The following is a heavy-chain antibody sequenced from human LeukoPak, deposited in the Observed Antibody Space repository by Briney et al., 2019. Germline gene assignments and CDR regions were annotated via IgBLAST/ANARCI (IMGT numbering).Heavy chain of an antibody. Sequence: GGSLRLSCAASGFTFSSYSMNWVRQAPGKGLEWVSSISSSSYIYYADSVKGRFTISRDNAKNSLYLQMNSLRAEDTAVYYCAKGGCSSTSCFVDYWGQGTLVTVSS. CDR2: ISSSSYI. CDR3: AKGGCSSTSCFVDY. J-gene: IGHJ4*02. V-gene: IGHV3-21*01. D-gene: IGHD2-2*01. CDR1: GFTFSSYS.